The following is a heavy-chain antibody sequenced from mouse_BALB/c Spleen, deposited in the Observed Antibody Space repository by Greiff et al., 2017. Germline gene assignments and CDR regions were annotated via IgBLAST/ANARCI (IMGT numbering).Heavy chain of an antibody. D-gene: IGHD1-2*01. CDR1: GFSLTSYG. CDR3: ARGGYGFYYAMDY. CDR2: IWAGGST. V-gene: IGHV2-9*02. Sequence: VQLQESGPGLVAPSQSLSITCTVSGFSLTSYGVHWVRQPPGKGLEWLGVIWAGGSTNYNSALMSRLSISKDNSKSQVFLKMNSLQTDDTAMYYCARGGYGFYYAMDYWGQGTSVTVSS. J-gene: IGHJ4*01.